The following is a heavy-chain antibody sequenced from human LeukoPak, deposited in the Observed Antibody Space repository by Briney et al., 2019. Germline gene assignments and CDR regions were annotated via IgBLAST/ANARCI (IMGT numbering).Heavy chain of an antibody. J-gene: IGHJ4*02. CDR2: ISSSGTTI. CDR1: GFTFSSYE. Sequence: PGGSLRLSCAASGFTFSSYEMNWLRQAPGKGLEWVSDISSSGTTIYYADSVKGRFTISRDNAKNSLYLQMNSLSAEDAAVYYCASGWDRSAPTTPFDYWGQGTLVTVSS. V-gene: IGHV3-48*03. D-gene: IGHD1-26*01. CDR3: ASGWDRSAPTTPFDY.